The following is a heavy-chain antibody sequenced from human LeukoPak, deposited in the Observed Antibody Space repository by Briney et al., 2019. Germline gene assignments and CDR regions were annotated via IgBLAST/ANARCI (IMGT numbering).Heavy chain of an antibody. V-gene: IGHV3-11*01. CDR1: GFTFSDYY. CDR3: ARGHTAMVTGHFQH. CDR2: ISSSGSTI. Sequence: GGSLRLSCAASGFTFSDYYMSWIRQAPGKGLEWVSYISSSGSTIYYADSVKGRLTTSRDNAKNSLYLQMSSLRAEDTAVYYCARGHTAMVTGHFQHWGQGTLVTVSS. D-gene: IGHD5-18*01. J-gene: IGHJ1*01.